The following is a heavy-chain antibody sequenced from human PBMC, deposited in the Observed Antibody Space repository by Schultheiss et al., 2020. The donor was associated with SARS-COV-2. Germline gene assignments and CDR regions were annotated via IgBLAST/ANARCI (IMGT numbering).Heavy chain of an antibody. J-gene: IGHJ2*01. CDR1: GGSFSGYY. V-gene: IGHV4-34*01. CDR3: ARAYATYWYIDF. D-gene: IGHD4-17*01. CDR2: IHHSGGT. Sequence: SETLSLTCAVYGGSFSGYYWTWVRQPPGKGLEWIGEIHHSGGTNYNPSLKSRVTISVDTSKNQFSLKLSSVTAADTAVYSCARAYATYWYIDFWGRGTLVTVSS.